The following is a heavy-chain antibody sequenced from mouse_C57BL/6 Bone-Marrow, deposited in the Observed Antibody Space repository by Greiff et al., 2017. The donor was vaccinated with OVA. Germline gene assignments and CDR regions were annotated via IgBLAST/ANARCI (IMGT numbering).Heavy chain of an antibody. CDR2: IDPSDSYT. J-gene: IGHJ2*01. CDR1: GYTFTSYW. Sequence: QVQLQQPGAELVKPGASVKLSCKASGYTFTSYWMQWVKQRPGQGLEWIGEIDPSDSYTNYNSKFKGKATLTVDTSSSTAYMQLRSLTSEDAAVYYCARRRTAQAFDYWGQGTTLTVSS. CDR3: ARRRTAQAFDY. V-gene: IGHV1-50*01. D-gene: IGHD3-2*02.